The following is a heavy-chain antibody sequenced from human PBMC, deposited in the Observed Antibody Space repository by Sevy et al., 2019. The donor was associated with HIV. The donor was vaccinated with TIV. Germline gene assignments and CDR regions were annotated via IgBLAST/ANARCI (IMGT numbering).Heavy chain of an antibody. CDR3: ARGATMVRGLDY. D-gene: IGHD3-10*01. V-gene: IGHV4-34*01. Sequence: SETLSLTCAVYGGSFSGYYWSWIRQPPGKGLEWIGEINHGGSTNYNPSLKSRVTISVDTSKNQFSLKLSSVTAADTAGYYCARGATMVRGLDYWGQGTLVTVSS. CDR2: INHGGST. J-gene: IGHJ4*02. CDR1: GGSFSGYY.